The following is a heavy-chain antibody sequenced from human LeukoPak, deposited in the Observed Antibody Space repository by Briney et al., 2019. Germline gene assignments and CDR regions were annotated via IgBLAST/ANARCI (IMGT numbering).Heavy chain of an antibody. CDR2: IYHSGST. V-gene: IGHV4-4*02. J-gene: IGHJ5*02. Sequence: PSETLSPTCAVSGGSISSSNWWSWVRQPPGKGLEWIGEIYHSGSTNYNPSLKSRVTISVDKSKNQFSLKLSSVTAADTAVYYCARDKIGSGGSSGMWPWGQGTLVTVSS. D-gene: IGHD2-15*01. CDR1: GGSISSSNW. CDR3: ARDKIGSGGSSGMWP.